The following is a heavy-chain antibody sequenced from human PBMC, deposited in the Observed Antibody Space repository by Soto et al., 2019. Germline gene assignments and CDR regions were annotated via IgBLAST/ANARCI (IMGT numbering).Heavy chain of an antibody. J-gene: IGHJ4*02. CDR3: ARLVTRTFDY. V-gene: IGHV4-30-4*01. D-gene: IGHD1-20*01. Sequence: SETLSLTCTVSGGSISSGNYYWSWIRQPPGKGLEWIGYIYYSGSTYYNPSLKSRVTISVDTSKNQFSLKLSSVTATDTAVYYCARLVTRTFDYRGQGTLVTVSS. CDR1: GGSISSGNYY. CDR2: IYYSGST.